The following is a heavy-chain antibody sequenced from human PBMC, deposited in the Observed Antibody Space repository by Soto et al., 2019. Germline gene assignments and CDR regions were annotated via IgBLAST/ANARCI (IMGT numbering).Heavy chain of an antibody. D-gene: IGHD3-10*01. V-gene: IGHV3-23*01. CDR2: ISGGGGSA. J-gene: IGHJ4*02. CDR1: GFIFSSYA. Sequence: EVQLLESGGGLVQPGGSLRLSCAASGFIFSSYALNWVRQAPGKGLEWVSSISGGGGSANYADSVKGRFTISRDNSKNTLYLQLISLRAEDTALYYCASAFYGSGSYWGFDYWGQGTLVTVSS. CDR3: ASAFYGSGSYWGFDY.